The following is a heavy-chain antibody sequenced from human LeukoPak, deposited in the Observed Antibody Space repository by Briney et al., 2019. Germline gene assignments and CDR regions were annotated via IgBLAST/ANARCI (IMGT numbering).Heavy chain of an antibody. J-gene: IGHJ4*02. CDR2: INPNSGGT. CDR1: GYTFTGYY. V-gene: IGHV1-2*02. CDR3: ARVRIMGDYAVDY. Sequence: ASVKVSCKASGYTFTGYYMHWVRQAPGQGLEWMGWINPNSGGTNYAQKFQGRVTMTRDTYISTAYMELSRLRSDDTAVYYCARVRIMGDYAVDYWGQGTLVTVSS. D-gene: IGHD4-17*01.